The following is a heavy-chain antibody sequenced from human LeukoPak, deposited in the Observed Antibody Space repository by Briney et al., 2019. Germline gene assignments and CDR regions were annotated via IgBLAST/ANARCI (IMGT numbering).Heavy chain of an antibody. CDR3: ARGVWFGEFVAFDY. CDR2: INHSGST. Sequence: SETLSLTCAVYGGSFSGYYWSWIRQPPGKGLEWTGEINHSGSTNYNPSLKSRVTISVDTSKNQFSLKLSSVTAADTAVYYCARGVWFGEFVAFDYWGQGTLVTVSS. D-gene: IGHD3-10*01. J-gene: IGHJ4*02. V-gene: IGHV4-34*01. CDR1: GGSFSGYY.